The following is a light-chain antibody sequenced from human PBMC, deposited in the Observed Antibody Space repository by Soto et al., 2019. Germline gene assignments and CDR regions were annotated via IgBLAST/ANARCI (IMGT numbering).Light chain of an antibody. CDR3: AAWDDNLNGWV. CDR1: SSNIGGDT. V-gene: IGLV1-44*01. CDR2: STN. J-gene: IGLJ3*02. Sequence: QSVVTQPPSASGTPGQRVTISCSGSSSNIGGDTVNWYQQLPGTAPKLLIHSTNQRPSGVPDRFSGSKTGTSASLAISGLLSEDEADYFCAAWDDNLNGWVFGGGTQLT.